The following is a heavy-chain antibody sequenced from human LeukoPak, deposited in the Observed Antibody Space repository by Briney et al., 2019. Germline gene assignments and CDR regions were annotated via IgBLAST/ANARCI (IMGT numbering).Heavy chain of an antibody. J-gene: IGHJ5*02. CDR3: PRINEDGDNGGWFDP. D-gene: IGHD4-23*01. CDR1: GGSFSDYY. Sequence: SETLSLTCAVNGGSFSDYYWSWIRQAPGMRLEWIGEIHHSGITNYNPSLKSRVTMALDTSKNQISLKVTSVTAADTAIYYCPRINEDGDNGGWFDPWGQGTLVAVSA. V-gene: IGHV4-34*01. CDR2: IHHSGIT.